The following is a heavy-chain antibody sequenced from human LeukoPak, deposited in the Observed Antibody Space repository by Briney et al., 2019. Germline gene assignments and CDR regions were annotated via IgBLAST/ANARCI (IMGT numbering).Heavy chain of an antibody. CDR1: AFTFSSNA. V-gene: IGHV3-64*01. Sequence: GESMRLSCAAYAFTFSSNAMHWVRQAHGKGLEYVSAISSNGGSTYYANAVKGRFTISRDNSKNTLYLQMGSLRAEDMAVYYCAREGPRNYYCVYWGQGTLVTVSS. CDR2: ISSNGGST. CDR3: AREGPRNYYCVY. J-gene: IGHJ4*02.